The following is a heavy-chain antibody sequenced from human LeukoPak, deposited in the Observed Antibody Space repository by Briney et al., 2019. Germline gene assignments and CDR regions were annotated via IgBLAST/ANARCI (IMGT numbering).Heavy chain of an antibody. V-gene: IGHV3-73*01. Sequence: PGGSLRLSCAASGFTFSGSAIHWVRQSSGKGLEWVGRIRSTANSYATEYVASVQGRFTMSRDDSENTAYLQMNSLKTEDTAVYYCTRRSDYYDNSGSAFDIWGQGTVVTVSS. CDR2: IRSTANSYAT. D-gene: IGHD3-22*01. CDR3: TRRSDYYDNSGSAFDI. J-gene: IGHJ3*02. CDR1: GFTFSGSA.